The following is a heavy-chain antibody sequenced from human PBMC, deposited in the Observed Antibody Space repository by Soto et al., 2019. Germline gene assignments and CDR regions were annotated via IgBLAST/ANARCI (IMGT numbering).Heavy chain of an antibody. CDR1: DFSFSSYA. CDR3: ARTFDTITYYFDY. Sequence: GGSLSLSCAASDFSFSSYAMHWIRQAPGKGLEWLAVISFDGNIIQYADSVKGRFIISRDNSKNTLYLQMNSLRGDDTAVYYCARTFDTITYYFDYWGQGTLVTVSS. D-gene: IGHD3-9*01. CDR2: ISFDGNII. V-gene: IGHV3-30-3*01. J-gene: IGHJ4*02.